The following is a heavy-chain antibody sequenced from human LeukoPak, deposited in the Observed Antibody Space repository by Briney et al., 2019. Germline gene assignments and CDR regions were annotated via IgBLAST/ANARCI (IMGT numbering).Heavy chain of an antibody. J-gene: IGHJ4*02. CDR1: GFTFSSYA. V-gene: IGHV3-23*01. Sequence: GGSLRLSCAASGFTFSSYAMSWVRQAPGKGLEWVSAISGSGGSTYYADSVKGRFTISRDNSKKTLYLQMSSLRAEDTAVYYCAKGSQWELLVWVDYWGQGTLVTVSS. CDR3: AKGSQWELLVWVDY. D-gene: IGHD1-26*01. CDR2: ISGSGGST.